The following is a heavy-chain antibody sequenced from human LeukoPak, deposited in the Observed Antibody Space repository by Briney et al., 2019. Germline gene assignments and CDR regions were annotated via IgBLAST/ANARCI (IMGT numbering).Heavy chain of an antibody. D-gene: IGHD3-10*01. V-gene: IGHV3-23*01. Sequence: GGSLRLSCAVSGITLSNYGMSWVRQAPGKGLEWGAGISGSGGGTHYADSVKGRFTISRDNSRNTLFLQMTSLRAEDTAVYVCAKRGVVIRVFLVGFHKEANYFDSWGQGALVTVSS. J-gene: IGHJ4*02. CDR2: ISGSGGGT. CDR1: GITLSNYG. CDR3: AKRGVVIRVFLVGFHKEANYFDS.